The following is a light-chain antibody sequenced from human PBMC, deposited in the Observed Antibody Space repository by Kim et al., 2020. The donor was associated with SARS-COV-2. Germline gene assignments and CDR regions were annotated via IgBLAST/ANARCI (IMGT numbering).Light chain of an antibody. V-gene: IGKV3-20*01. Sequence: SPGDRAAHSCRASQSVSSSYLAWYQQKPGQAPRLLIYGASSRATGIPDRCSGSGSGTDFTLTISRLEPEDFAVYYCQQYGSSTWTFGQGTKVDIK. CDR2: GAS. CDR3: QQYGSSTWT. CDR1: QSVSSSY. J-gene: IGKJ1*01.